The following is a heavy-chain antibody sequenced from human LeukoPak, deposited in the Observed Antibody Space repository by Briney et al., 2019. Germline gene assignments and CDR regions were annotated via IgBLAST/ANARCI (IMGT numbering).Heavy chain of an antibody. J-gene: IGHJ6*04. Sequence: GGSLRLSCEASGITFSNYAMSWVRQAPGKGLEWVSAISGSGNRTYYADSVKGRFTISRDNAKNSLYLQMNSLRAEDTAVYYCAELGITMIGGVWGKGTTVTISS. CDR3: AELGITMIGGV. V-gene: IGHV3-23*01. D-gene: IGHD3-10*02. CDR1: GITFSNYA. CDR2: ISGSGNRT.